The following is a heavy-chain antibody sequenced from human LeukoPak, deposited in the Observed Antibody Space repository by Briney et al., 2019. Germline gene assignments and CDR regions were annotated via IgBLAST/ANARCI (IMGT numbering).Heavy chain of an antibody. CDR1: GVSFSGYY. CDR2: INHSGST. CDR3: ARAVGYSSSSGGLDP. J-gene: IGHJ5*02. Sequence: SETLSLTCAVYGVSFSGYYWSWIRQPPGKGLEWIGEINHSGSTNYNPSLKSRVTISVDTSKNQFSLKLSSVTAADTAVYYCARAVGYSSSSGGLDPWGQGTLVTVSS. D-gene: IGHD6-6*01. V-gene: IGHV4-34*01.